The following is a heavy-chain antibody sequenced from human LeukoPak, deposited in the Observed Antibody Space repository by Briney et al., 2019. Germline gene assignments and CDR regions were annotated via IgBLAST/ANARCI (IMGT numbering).Heavy chain of an antibody. CDR2: IYYSGST. D-gene: IGHD3-22*01. CDR3: ARGGQYYYDSSGYFDY. V-gene: IGHV4-59*01. Sequence: SETLSLTWSVSGRFISSYYWSWIRQPPGKGLEWIGYIYYSGSTNYNPSLKSRVTISVDTSKNQCSLKLSSVTAADTAVYYCARGGQYYYDSSGYFDYWGQGTLVTVSS. J-gene: IGHJ4*02. CDR1: GRFISSYY.